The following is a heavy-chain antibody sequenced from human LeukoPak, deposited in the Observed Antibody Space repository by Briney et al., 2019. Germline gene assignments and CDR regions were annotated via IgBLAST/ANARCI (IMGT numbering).Heavy chain of an antibody. V-gene: IGHV3-23*01. J-gene: IGHJ6*02. CDR3: EKQQLSGKNYYYYGMDV. Sequence: GGSLRLSCAASGFTLSSYAMSWVRQAPGKGLEWVSAISGSGGSTYYADSVKGRFTISRDNSKNTLYLQMDSLRAEDTAVYYCEKQQLSGKNYYYYGMDVWGQGTTVTVSS. D-gene: IGHD6-13*01. CDR1: GFTLSSYA. CDR2: ISGSGGST.